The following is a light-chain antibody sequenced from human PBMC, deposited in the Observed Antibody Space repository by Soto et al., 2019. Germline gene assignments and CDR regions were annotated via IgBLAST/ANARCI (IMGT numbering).Light chain of an antibody. J-gene: IGKJ1*01. CDR2: GAS. Sequence: EIVLTQSPATLSLSPGERATLSCRASQSVSNNYLAWYQQKPGQAPRLLIYGASNRATGIHDCISGGCSTTYFPLTISRLDPDYFAEYYCQHYSSSGTFGPGTKVDIK. CDR3: QHYSSSGT. CDR1: QSVSNNY. V-gene: IGKV3-20*01.